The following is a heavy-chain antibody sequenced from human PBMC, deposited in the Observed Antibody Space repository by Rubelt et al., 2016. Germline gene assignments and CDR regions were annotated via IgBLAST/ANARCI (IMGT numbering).Heavy chain of an antibody. D-gene: IGHD5-12*01. V-gene: IGHV1-58*01. CDR2: IVVGSGNT. Sequence: QMQLVQSGPEVKKPGTSVKVSCKASGFTFTSSAVQWVRQARGQRLAWIGWIVVGSGNTNSAQKVQERVTITRDMSTSTAYMELSSLRSEDTAVYYCAADSGYGPSMDVWGQGTTVTVSS. J-gene: IGHJ6*02. CDR1: GFTFTSSA. CDR3: AADSGYGPSMDV.